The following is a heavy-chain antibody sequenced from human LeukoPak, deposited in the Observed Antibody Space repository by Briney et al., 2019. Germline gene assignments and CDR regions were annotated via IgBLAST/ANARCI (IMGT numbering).Heavy chain of an antibody. Sequence: GRSLRLSCAVSGFTFDDYAVHWVRQAPGKGLEWVSGISWNSGSIGYADSVKGRFTISRDNAQNSVHLQMDSLRAEDTALYYCAKDRDSYGFNGMDVWGQGTTVSVSS. J-gene: IGHJ6*02. D-gene: IGHD5-18*01. CDR3: AKDRDSYGFNGMDV. V-gene: IGHV3-9*01. CDR2: ISWNSGSI. CDR1: GFTFDDYA.